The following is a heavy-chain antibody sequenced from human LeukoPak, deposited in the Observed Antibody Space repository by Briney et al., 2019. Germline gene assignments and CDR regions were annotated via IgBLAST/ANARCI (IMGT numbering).Heavy chain of an antibody. CDR2: ISSGGSA. D-gene: IGHD3-10*01. V-gene: IGHV3-23*01. CDR1: EFTLRIYD. Sequence: GGSLRLSCAASEFTLRIYDITWVRQAPGEGLEWVSVISSGGSAYYADSVKGRFTISRDNPKNTLYLEMNSLRADDTAVYYCAKASSGSYYSNFDYWGQGTLVTVSS. J-gene: IGHJ4*02. CDR3: AKASSGSYYSNFDY.